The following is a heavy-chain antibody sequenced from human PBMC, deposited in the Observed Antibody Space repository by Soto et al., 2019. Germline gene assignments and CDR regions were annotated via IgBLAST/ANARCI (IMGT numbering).Heavy chain of an antibody. D-gene: IGHD3-10*01. CDR2: ISVYNGNI. Sequence: ASVKVSCKASGYTFTSYGISWVRQAPGQGLEWMGWISVYNGNIKYAQKLQGRVTMTTDTSTSTAYMELRSLRSDDTAVYYCARDMYITMVRGKPYYGMDVWGQGTTVTVSS. J-gene: IGHJ6*02. V-gene: IGHV1-18*01. CDR1: GYTFTSYG. CDR3: ARDMYITMVRGKPYYGMDV.